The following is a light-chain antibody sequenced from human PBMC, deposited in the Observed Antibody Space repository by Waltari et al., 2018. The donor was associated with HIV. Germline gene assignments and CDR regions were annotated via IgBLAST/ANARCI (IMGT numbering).Light chain of an antibody. Sequence: HSALTQPASVSASPGQSITISCTGTSSAFGISNYVSWYQQHPGNVPNVIISEVISRPSGVSERFSGSKSGNTASLTISWLQPEDEADYYCTSYTSNDTLLFGGGTKVTVL. J-gene: IGLJ2*01. V-gene: IGLV2-14*01. CDR1: SSAFGISNY. CDR3: TSYTSNDTLL. CDR2: EVI.